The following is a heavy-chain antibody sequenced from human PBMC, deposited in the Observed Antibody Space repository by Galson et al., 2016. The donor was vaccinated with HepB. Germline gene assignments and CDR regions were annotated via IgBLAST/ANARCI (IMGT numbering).Heavy chain of an antibody. V-gene: IGHV5-51*01. J-gene: IGHJ3*02. Sequence: QSGAEVKKSGESLKISCKGSGYSFSTYWIGWVRQMPGKGLEWMGIIYPGDSDTRYSPSFQGQVTISADKSIRTAYLQWSSLKASDTAMYYCARLMAVAGSVAAFDIWGQGTTVTVSS. D-gene: IGHD6-19*01. CDR1: GYSFSTYW. CDR2: IYPGDSDT. CDR3: ARLMAVAGSVAAFDI.